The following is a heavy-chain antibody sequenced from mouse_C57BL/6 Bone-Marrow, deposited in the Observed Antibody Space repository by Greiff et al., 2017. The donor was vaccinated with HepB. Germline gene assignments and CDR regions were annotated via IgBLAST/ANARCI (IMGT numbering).Heavy chain of an antibody. V-gene: IGHV7-4*01. J-gene: IGHJ4*01. CDR3: VKASNWDRLYAMDY. D-gene: IGHD4-1*01. CDR2: IRNKANGYTT. Sequence: EVQLVESGGGLVQPGASLRLSCAASGFTFTDYYMSWVRQPPGKAPEWLALIRNKANGYTTEYTASVKGRFTISRDNSQNILYLQMNTLRAEDSATYYCVKASNWDRLYAMDYWGQGTSVTVSS. CDR1: GFTFTDYY.